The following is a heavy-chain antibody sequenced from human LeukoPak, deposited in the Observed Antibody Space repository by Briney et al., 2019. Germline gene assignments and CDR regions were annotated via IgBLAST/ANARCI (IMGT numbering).Heavy chain of an antibody. CDR3: AREPPASTVTRTFDI. Sequence: PSETLSLTCTVSGGSISSSSYYWGWIRQPPGKGLEWIGTIYHSGSSYYNSSLKSRVTISVDTSKNHLSLKLSSVTAADTAVYYCAREPPASTVTRTFDIWGQGTMVTVSS. V-gene: IGHV4-39*02. CDR1: GGSISSSSYY. J-gene: IGHJ3*02. CDR2: IYHSGSS. D-gene: IGHD4-17*01.